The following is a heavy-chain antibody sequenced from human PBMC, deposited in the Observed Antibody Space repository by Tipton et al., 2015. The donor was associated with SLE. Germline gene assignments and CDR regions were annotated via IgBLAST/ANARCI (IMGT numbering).Heavy chain of an antibody. Sequence: LRLSCTVSGGSISSYYWSWIRQPPGKGLEWIGYIYTSGSTNYNPSLKSRVTISVDTSKNQFSLKLSSVTAADTAVYYCARDAWDQARYWGQGTLVTVSS. D-gene: IGHD1-26*01. CDR2: IYTSGST. CDR3: ARDAWDQARY. CDR1: GGSISSYY. J-gene: IGHJ4*02. V-gene: IGHV4-4*09.